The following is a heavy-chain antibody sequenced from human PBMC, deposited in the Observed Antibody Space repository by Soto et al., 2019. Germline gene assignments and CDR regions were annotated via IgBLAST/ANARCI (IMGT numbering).Heavy chain of an antibody. CDR1: GFTFSHYA. CDR2: IAADGGST. J-gene: IGHJ4*02. Sequence: EVQLLESGGDLVQPGGSLRLSCAASGFTFSHYAMSWVRQAPGKGLEWVSTIAADGGSTYYGDSVKGRFSISRDNSKNTLFLQLNSLRAEDTAVYYCARKYHFGSGSYLCYFDYWGQGGLVTVSS. D-gene: IGHD3-10*01. V-gene: IGHV3-23*01. CDR3: ARKYHFGSGSYLCYFDY.